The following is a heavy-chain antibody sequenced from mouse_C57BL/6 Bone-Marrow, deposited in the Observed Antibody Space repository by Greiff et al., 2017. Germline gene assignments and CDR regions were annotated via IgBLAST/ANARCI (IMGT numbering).Heavy chain of an antibody. CDR1: GYTFTSYW. Sequence: QVQLQQSGAELAKPGASVKLSCKASGYTFTSYWMHWVKQRPGQGLEWIGYINPSSGYTKYNQKFKDKATLTADKSSSTAYMQLSSLTYEDSAVYYCARAHYDYDDYFDYWGQGTTLTVSS. V-gene: IGHV1-7*01. J-gene: IGHJ2*01. CDR3: ARAHYDYDDYFDY. CDR2: INPSSGYT. D-gene: IGHD2-4*01.